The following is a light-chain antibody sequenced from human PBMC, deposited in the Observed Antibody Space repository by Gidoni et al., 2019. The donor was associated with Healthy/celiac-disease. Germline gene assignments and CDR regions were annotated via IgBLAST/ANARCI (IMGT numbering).Light chain of an antibody. J-gene: IGKJ4*01. Sequence: EIVLTQSPATLSLSPGDRATLSCRASQSVSSYLAWYRQKPGQPPRLLIYDASNRATGIPDRLSGTGSGTDFTLTSNSLEAEDSAVYYCQQRSNWPLTFGGGTKVEIK. CDR1: QSVSSY. CDR3: QQRSNWPLT. V-gene: IGKV3-11*01. CDR2: DAS.